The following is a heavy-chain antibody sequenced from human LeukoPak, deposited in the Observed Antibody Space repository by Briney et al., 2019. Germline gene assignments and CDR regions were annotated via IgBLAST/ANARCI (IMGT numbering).Heavy chain of an antibody. D-gene: IGHD3-10*01. V-gene: IGHV3-30*18. CDR2: MSYDGSDK. CDR3: AKDARELLWSLDV. Sequence: GRSLRLSCAASGFTFSSYGMHWVRQAPGKGLHWVAVMSYDGSDKYYADSVKGRFTISRDNSKNTLYLQVNSLRAEDTAVYYCAKDARELLWSLDVWGQGTTVTVSS. J-gene: IGHJ6*02. CDR1: GFTFSSYG.